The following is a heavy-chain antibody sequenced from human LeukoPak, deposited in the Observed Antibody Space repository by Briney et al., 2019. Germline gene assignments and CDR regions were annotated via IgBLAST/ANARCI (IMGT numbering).Heavy chain of an antibody. V-gene: IGHV3-23*01. CDR2: IRGSGYDT. CDR1: GFTFSTYG. CDR3: AKVAVAGYFDY. D-gene: IGHD6-19*01. Sequence: GGSLRLSCAASGFTFSTYGMTWVRQAPGKGLEWVSGIRGSGYDTYYADSVMGRFTISRDNSKNMLYLQMNSLRVEDTAVYYCAKVAVAGYFDYWGQGTLVTVSS. J-gene: IGHJ4*02.